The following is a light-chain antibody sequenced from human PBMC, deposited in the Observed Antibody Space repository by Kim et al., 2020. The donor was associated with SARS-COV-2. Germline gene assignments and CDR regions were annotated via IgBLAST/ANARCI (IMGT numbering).Light chain of an antibody. CDR2: GAS. Sequence: DIVLTQSPGTLSLSPGERATLSCRASQSVSSSYLAWYQQKPGQAPRLLIYGASSRATGIPDRFSGSGSGTDFTLIISRLEPEDFAVYYCQQYGTSAGTFGGGTKLEI. V-gene: IGKV3-20*01. J-gene: IGKJ4*02. CDR1: QSVSSSY. CDR3: QQYGTSAGT.